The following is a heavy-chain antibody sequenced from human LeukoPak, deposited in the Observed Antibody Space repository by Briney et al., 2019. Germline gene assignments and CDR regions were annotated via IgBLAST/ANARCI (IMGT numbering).Heavy chain of an antibody. J-gene: IGHJ4*02. V-gene: IGHV3-23*01. CDR2: ICPSGGEI. CDR1: GFTFSTFA. CDR3: ARDRGFAGYQLLYYDY. D-gene: IGHD2-2*01. Sequence: GGSLRLSCAASGFTFSTFAMIWVRQPPGKGLEWVSSICPSGGEIHYADSVKGRFTISRDNSKNTLYLQMNSLRAEDTAVYYCARDRGFAGYQLLYYDYWGQGTLVTVSS.